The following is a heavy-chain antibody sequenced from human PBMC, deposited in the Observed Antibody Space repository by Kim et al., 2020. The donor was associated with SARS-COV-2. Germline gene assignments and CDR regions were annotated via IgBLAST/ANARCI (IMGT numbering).Heavy chain of an antibody. CDR3: ARDIPYYDSSGYYLDY. V-gene: IGHV3-48*03. Sequence: GGSLRLSCAASGFTFSSYEMNWVRQAPGKGLEWVSYISSSGSTIYYADSVKGRFTISRDNAKNSLYLQMNSLRAEDTAVYYCARDIPYYDSSGYYLDYWGQGTLVTVSS. J-gene: IGHJ4*02. D-gene: IGHD3-22*01. CDR1: GFTFSSYE. CDR2: ISSSGSTI.